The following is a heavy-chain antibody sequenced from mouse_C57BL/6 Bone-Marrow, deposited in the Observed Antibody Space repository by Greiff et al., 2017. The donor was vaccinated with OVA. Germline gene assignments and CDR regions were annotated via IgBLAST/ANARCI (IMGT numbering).Heavy chain of an antibody. CDR1: GFSLTSYG. D-gene: IGHD1-1*01. Sequence: VQRVESGPGLVAPSQSLSITCTVSGFSLTSYGVHWVRQPPGKGLEWLVVIWSDGSTTYNSALKSRLSISKDNSKSQVFLKMNSLQTDDTAMCYCARHPGSSVYAMDYWGEGTSVTVSS. CDR2: IWSDGST. V-gene: IGHV2-6-1*01. J-gene: IGHJ4*01. CDR3: ARHPGSSVYAMDY.